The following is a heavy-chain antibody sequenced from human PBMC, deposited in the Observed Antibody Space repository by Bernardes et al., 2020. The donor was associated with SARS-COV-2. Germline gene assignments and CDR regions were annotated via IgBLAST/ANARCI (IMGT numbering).Heavy chain of an antibody. D-gene: IGHD6-6*01. J-gene: IGHJ4*02. V-gene: IGHV3-23*01. CDR2: VCGSGGCT. CDR3: ANPGVSSSSGY. Sequence: GGSLRLSCVASGFTFSSYAMSWVRQAPGKGLEWVSGVCGSGGCTYYADSVKGRFTISRDNSNNTLYLQMNSLRTEDTAVYHCANPGVSSSSGYWGQGTLVTVSS. CDR1: GFTFSSYA.